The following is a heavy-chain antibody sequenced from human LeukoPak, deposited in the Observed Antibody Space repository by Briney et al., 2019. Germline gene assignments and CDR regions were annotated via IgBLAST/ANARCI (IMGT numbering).Heavy chain of an antibody. CDR2: VQPDGSAK. J-gene: IGHJ1*01. Sequence: GGSLRLSCAAPGFTFRSNWMNRVRQAPGKGLEWVAHVQPDGSAKIYADSVKGRFTISRDNAKDSVYLQMNSLRVEDTAVYYCARDFFGWSSLGHWGQGTLVTVSS. V-gene: IGHV3-7*01. D-gene: IGHD6-19*01. CDR3: ARDFFGWSSLGH. CDR1: GFTFRSNW.